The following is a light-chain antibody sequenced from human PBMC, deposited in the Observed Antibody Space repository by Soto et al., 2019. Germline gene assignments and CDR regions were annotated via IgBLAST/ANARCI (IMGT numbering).Light chain of an antibody. CDR1: QTVRNNY. V-gene: IGKV3-11*01. J-gene: IGKJ5*01. CDR3: QQRCNWPPA. Sequence: EFLLTQSPGTLSLSPGERATLSCRARQTVRNNYLALYQQKPGQAPRSLIYDASNRATGIPARFSGSGSGTDFTLTISSIEPEDFAVYYCQQRCNWPPAFRQRTRREIK. CDR2: DAS.